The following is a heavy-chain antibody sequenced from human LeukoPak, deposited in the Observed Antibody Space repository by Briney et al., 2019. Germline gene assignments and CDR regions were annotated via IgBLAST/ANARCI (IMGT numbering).Heavy chain of an antibody. Sequence: PGGSLRLSCAASGLTVSSNYMNWVRQAPGKGLEWVSVIYSDGSTYYADSVKGRFIISRDNSKNTLYLQMNSLRAEDTAVYYCAGDGVYSSGWEFDYWGQGTLVTVSS. V-gene: IGHV3-66*01. CDR1: GLTVSSNY. CDR3: AGDGVYSSGWEFDY. D-gene: IGHD6-19*01. J-gene: IGHJ4*02. CDR2: IYSDGST.